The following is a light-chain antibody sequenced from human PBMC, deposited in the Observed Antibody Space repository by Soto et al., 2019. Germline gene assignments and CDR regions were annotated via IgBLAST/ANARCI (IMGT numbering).Light chain of an antibody. Sequence: EIVLTQSPATLSLSPGKRATLSCRASQSVGSSLAWYKQKPGQAPRLLIYDASNRATGIPARFSGSGSGTDFTLTISSLEPEDFAVYYCQQRTNWPLTFGGGTKVEI. CDR2: DAS. J-gene: IGKJ4*01. CDR1: QSVGSS. CDR3: QQRTNWPLT. V-gene: IGKV3-11*01.